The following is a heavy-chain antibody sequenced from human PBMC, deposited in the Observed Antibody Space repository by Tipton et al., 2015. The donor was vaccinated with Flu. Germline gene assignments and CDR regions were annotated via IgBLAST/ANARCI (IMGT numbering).Heavy chain of an antibody. Sequence: TLSLTCAVYGGSFSGYYWSWIRQPPGKGLEWIGEINHSGSTNYNPSLKSRVTISVDTSKNQFSLKLSSVTAADTAVYYCARDSSGYSIFFDNWGQGTLGT. J-gene: IGHJ4*02. CDR1: GGSFSGYY. D-gene: IGHD3-22*01. CDR3: ARDSSGYSIFFDN. V-gene: IGHV4-34*01. CDR2: INHSGST.